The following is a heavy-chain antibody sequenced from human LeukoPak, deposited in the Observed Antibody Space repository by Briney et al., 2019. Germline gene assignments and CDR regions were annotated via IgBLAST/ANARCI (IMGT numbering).Heavy chain of an antibody. CDR3: ARDRWLRYDAFDI. D-gene: IGHD5-12*01. V-gene: IGHV3-21*01. Sequence: GGSLRLSCAASGFTFSSYAMSWVRQAPGKGLEWVSSISSSSSYIYYADSVKGRFTISRDNAKNSLYLQMNSLRAEDTAVYYCARDRWLRYDAFDIWGQGTMVTVSS. J-gene: IGHJ3*02. CDR2: ISSSSSYI. CDR1: GFTFSSYA.